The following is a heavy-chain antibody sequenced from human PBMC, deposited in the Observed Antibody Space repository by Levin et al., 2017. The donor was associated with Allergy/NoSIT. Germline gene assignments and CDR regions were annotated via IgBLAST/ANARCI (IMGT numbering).Heavy chain of an antibody. J-gene: IGHJ4*02. CDR1: GFTFSSYA. CDR3: ATSPLEEQWRPVDFDY. Sequence: PGGSLRLSCAASGFTFSSYAMSWVRQAPGKGLEWVSAISGSGGSTYYADSVKGRFTISRDNSKNTLYLQMNSLRAEDTAVYYCATSPLEEQWRPVDFDYWGQGALVTVSS. D-gene: IGHD6-19*01. V-gene: IGHV3-23*01. CDR2: ISGSGGST.